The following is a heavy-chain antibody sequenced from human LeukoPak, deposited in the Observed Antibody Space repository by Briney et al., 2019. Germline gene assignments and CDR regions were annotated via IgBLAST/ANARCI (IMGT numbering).Heavy chain of an antibody. CDR3: ARDQRDSSSWYFDY. D-gene: IGHD6-13*01. CDR1: GDSVSTNSAA. CDR2: TYYRSKWYN. J-gene: IGHJ4*02. Sequence: SQTLSLTCAISGDSVSTNSAAWNWLRQSPSRGLEWLGRTYYRSKWYNDYAVSVKSRITINPDTAKNQFSLQLNSVTPEDTAVYYCARDQRDSSSWYFDYWGQGTLVTVSS. V-gene: IGHV6-1*01.